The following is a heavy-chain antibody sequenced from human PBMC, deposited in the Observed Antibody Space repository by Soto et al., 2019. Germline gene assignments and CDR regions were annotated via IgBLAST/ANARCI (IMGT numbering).Heavy chain of an antibody. CDR3: AKSDFWSGYYTNFWFDP. D-gene: IGHD3-3*01. Sequence: GGSLRLSCAASGFTFSSYAMSWVRQAPGKGLEWVSAISGSGGSTYYADSVKGRFTISRDNSKNTLYLQMNSLRAEDTAVYYCAKSDFWSGYYTNFWFDPWGQGTLVTVSS. CDR1: GFTFSSYA. V-gene: IGHV3-23*01. CDR2: ISGSGGST. J-gene: IGHJ5*02.